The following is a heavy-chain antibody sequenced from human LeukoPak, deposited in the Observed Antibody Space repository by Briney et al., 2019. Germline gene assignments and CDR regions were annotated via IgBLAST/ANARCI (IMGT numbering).Heavy chain of an antibody. D-gene: IGHD3-10*01. CDR2: ISGSGGST. CDR3: AKLPVGAYYYGSGGYYMGGYYFDY. CDR1: GFTFSSYA. V-gene: IGHV3-23*01. J-gene: IGHJ4*02. Sequence: GGSLRLSCAASGFTFSSYAMSWVRQAPGKGLEWVSAISGSGGSTYYADSVKGRFTISRDNSKNTLYLKMNSLRAEDTAVYYWAKLPVGAYYYGSGGYYMGGYYFDYWGQGTLVTVSS.